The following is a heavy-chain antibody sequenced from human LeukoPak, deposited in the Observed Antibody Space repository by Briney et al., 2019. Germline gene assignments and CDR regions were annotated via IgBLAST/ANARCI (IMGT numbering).Heavy chain of an antibody. D-gene: IGHD3-9*01. J-gene: IGHJ4*02. CDR1: GYSFTSYW. CDR3: ARRARPYYDILHLDY. V-gene: IGHV5-51*01. CDR2: IYPGDSDT. Sequence: PGESLKISCKGSGYSFTSYWIGCVRQMPGKGLEWMGIIYPGDSDTRYSPSFQGQVTISADKSISTAYLQWSSLKASDTAMYYCARRARPYYDILHLDYWGQGTLVTVSS.